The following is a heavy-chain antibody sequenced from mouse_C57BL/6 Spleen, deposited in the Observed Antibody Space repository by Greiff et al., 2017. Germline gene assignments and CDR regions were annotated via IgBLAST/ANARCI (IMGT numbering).Heavy chain of an antibody. Sequence: EVKLVESGGGLVKPGGSLKLSCAASGFTFSSYAMSWVRQTPEKRLEWVATISGGGSYTYYPDNVQGRFTISRDNAKNNLYLQMSHLKSEDTAMYYCARGPSYSNVCFDYWGQGTTLTVSS. CDR3: ARGPSYSNVCFDY. D-gene: IGHD2-5*01. CDR1: GFTFSSYA. V-gene: IGHV5-4*03. CDR2: ISGGGSYT. J-gene: IGHJ2*01.